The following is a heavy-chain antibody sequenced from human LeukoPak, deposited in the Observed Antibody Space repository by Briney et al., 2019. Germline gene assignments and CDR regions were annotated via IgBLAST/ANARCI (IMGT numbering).Heavy chain of an antibody. CDR3: ARERDDYAFDY. CDR1: GGSISSSSYY. D-gene: IGHD5-24*01. V-gene: IGHV4-39*02. CDR2: IYYSGST. Sequence: SETLSLTCTVSGGSISSSSYYWGWIRQPPGKGLEWIGSIYYSGSTYYNPSLKSRVTISVDTSKNQFSLKLSSVTAADTAVYYCARERDDYAFDYWGQGTLVTVSS. J-gene: IGHJ4*02.